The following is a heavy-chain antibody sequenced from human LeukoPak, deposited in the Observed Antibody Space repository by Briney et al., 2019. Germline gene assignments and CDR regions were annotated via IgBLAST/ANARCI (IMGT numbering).Heavy chain of an antibody. CDR1: GFTYSSYW. CDR2: IKQDGSEK. CDR3: AREAGTSDY. J-gene: IGHJ4*02. D-gene: IGHD6-19*01. V-gene: IGHV3-7*01. Sequence: GGSLRLSCVASGFTYSSYWMSWVRQAPGKGLEWVANIKQDGSEKYYVDSVKGRFTISRDNAKNSLYLQMNSLRAEDTAVYYCAREAGTSDYWGQGTLVTVSS.